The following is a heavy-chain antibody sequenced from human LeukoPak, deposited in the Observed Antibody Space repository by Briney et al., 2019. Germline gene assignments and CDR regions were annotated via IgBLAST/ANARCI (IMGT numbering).Heavy chain of an antibody. Sequence: GGSLRLSCSASGFTFSSYAMSWVRQAPGKGLEWVSAISGSGGSTYYADSVKGRFTISRDNSKNTLYLQMNSLRAEDTAVYYCAKISTVITEVHFDYWGQGTLVTVSS. J-gene: IGHJ4*02. V-gene: IGHV3-23*01. CDR2: ISGSGGST. D-gene: IGHD4-23*01. CDR1: GFTFSSYA. CDR3: AKISTVITEVHFDY.